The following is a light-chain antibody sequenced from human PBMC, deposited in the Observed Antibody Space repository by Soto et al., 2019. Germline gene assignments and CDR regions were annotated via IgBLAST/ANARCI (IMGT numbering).Light chain of an antibody. CDR2: RAS. CDR1: ESVNNK. V-gene: IGKV3-15*01. J-gene: IGKJ5*01. Sequence: EVVLTQSPATLSVSPGERATLSCRASESVNNKLGWYQQKPGQAPRLLIYRASTRATGIPARFSGSGSGTEFTITISSLQSEDSAVYYCHQYNNWFPFTFGQGTRLEMK. CDR3: HQYNNWFPFT.